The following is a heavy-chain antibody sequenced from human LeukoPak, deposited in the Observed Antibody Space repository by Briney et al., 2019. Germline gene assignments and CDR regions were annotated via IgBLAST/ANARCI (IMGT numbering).Heavy chain of an antibody. CDR2: IIAYNGNT. V-gene: IGHV1-18*04. CDR1: GYIFTSYY. D-gene: IGHD3-22*01. J-gene: IGHJ4*02. Sequence: ASVKVSCKASGYIFTSYYMYWVRQAPGQGLEWMGWIIAYNGNTKYAQNFKGRVTMTTDTSTSTAYMDLRSLRSDDTAVYYCARDDSSGTFDYWGQGTLVTVSS. CDR3: ARDDSSGTFDY.